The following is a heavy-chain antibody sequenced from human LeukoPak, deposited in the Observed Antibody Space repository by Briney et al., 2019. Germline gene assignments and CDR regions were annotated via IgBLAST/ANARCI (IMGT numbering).Heavy chain of an antibody. CDR1: GGSISSYY. D-gene: IGHD1-26*01. Sequence: SETLSLTCTVSGGSISSYYWSWVRQPPGKGLEWIGYIYYSGSTNYNPSLKSRVTISVETSKNQFSLKLSSVPAADTAVYYCASLTQMDIGSYSLDYWGQGTLVTVSS. CDR3: ASLTQMDIGSYSLDY. CDR2: IYYSGST. J-gene: IGHJ4*02. V-gene: IGHV4-59*01.